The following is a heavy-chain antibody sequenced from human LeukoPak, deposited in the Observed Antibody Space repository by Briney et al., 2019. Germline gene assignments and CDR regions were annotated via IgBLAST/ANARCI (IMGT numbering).Heavy chain of an antibody. D-gene: IGHD3-22*01. CDR2: IRRKAHGGTT. CDR3: TRVTYYYDNSGYFHFDS. Sequence: GGSLRLSCTTSGFTFGDYAMSWVRQAPGKGLEWVSFIRRKAHGGTTEYAAYVKGRFSSSRDDSKSIAYLQMSSLKTEDTDVYFCTRVTYYYDNSGYFHFDSWGQGSLVTVSS. CDR1: GFTFGDYA. J-gene: IGHJ4*02. V-gene: IGHV3-49*04.